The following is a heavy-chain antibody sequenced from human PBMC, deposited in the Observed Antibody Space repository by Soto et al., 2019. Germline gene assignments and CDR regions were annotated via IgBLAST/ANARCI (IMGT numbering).Heavy chain of an antibody. CDR2: MNANSGKT. V-gene: IGHV1-8*01. J-gene: IGHJ2*01. Sequence: ASVKVSCKASGYTFTSYDINWVRQATGQGLEWMGWMNANSGKTGYAQKFQGRVTVTRDTSISTAYMELSSLTSEDTAVYYCARRTIAYWYFDLWGRGTLVTVSS. CDR1: GYTFTSYD. D-gene: IGHD1-1*01. CDR3: ARRTIAYWYFDL.